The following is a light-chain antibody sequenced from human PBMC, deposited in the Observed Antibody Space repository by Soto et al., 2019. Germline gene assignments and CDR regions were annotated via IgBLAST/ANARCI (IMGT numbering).Light chain of an antibody. CDR1: SSDVGGYNY. J-gene: IGLJ3*02. V-gene: IGLV2-11*01. CDR3: CSYAGTYTLWV. CDR2: DVR. Sequence: QSALTQPRSVSGSPGQSVTISCTGTSSDVGGYNYVSWYQQHPGKAPKLIIYDVRKRPSGVPDRFSGSKSGNTASLTISGLQAEDEADYYCCSYAGTYTLWVFGGGTKVTVL.